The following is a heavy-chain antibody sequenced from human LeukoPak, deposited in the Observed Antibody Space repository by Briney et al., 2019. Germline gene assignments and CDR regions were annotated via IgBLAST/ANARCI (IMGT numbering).Heavy chain of an antibody. CDR3: ARMNGGYSYGFLDY. V-gene: IGHV4-39*07. CDR1: GGSLSSSSYY. J-gene: IGHJ4*02. Sequence: PSETLSLTCTVSGGSLSSSSYYWGWIRQPPGTGLEWIGSIYYSGSTYYNPSLKSRVTISVDTSKNQFSLKLSSVTAADTAVYYCARMNGGYSYGFLDYWGQGTLVTVSS. CDR2: IYYSGST. D-gene: IGHD5-18*01.